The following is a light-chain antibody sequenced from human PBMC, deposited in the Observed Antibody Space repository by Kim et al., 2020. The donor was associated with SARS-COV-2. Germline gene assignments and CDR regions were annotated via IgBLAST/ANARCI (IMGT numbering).Light chain of an antibody. V-gene: IGKV1-33*01. J-gene: IGKJ3*01. CDR2: DAS. Sequence: DIQMTQSPSSLSASVGDRVTITCQASQDISNYLNWYQQKPGKAPKLLIYDASNLETGVPSRFSGSGSGTDFSFTIRSLQPEDIATYYCQQYDNLSGFTCGPGTKVDIK. CDR3: QQYDNLSGFT. CDR1: QDISNY.